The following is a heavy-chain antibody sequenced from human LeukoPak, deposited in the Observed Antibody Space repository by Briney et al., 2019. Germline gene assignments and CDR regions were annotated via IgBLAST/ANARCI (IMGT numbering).Heavy chain of an antibody. D-gene: IGHD4-17*01. Sequence: GGSLRLSCAASGFTFSSYAMSWVRQAPGKGLEWVSAISGSGGSTYYADSVKGRFTISRDNCKNTLYLQMNGLRAEDTAVYYCAKDPGPDYGDYSPHYYGMDVWGQGTTVTVSS. CDR2: ISGSGGST. CDR3: AKDPGPDYGDYSPHYYGMDV. CDR1: GFTFSSYA. J-gene: IGHJ6*02. V-gene: IGHV3-23*01.